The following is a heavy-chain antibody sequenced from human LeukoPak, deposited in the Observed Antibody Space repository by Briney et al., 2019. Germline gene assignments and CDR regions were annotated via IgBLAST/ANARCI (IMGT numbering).Heavy chain of an antibody. D-gene: IGHD3-22*01. CDR3: AKGWPYDSSGYYLPFFDY. CDR2: ISGSGGST. CDR1: GFTFSSYA. V-gene: IGHV3-23*01. Sequence: PGGSLRLSCAASGFTFSSYAMSWVCQAPGKGLEWVSAISGSGGSTYYADSVKGRFTISRDNSKNTLYLQMNSLRAEDTAVYYCAKGWPYDSSGYYLPFFDYWGQGTLVTVSS. J-gene: IGHJ4*02.